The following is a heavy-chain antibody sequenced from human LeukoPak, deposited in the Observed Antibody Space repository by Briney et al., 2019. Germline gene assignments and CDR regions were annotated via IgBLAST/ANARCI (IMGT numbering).Heavy chain of an antibody. D-gene: IGHD6-19*01. J-gene: IGHJ4*02. Sequence: VGSLRLSCAASGFTFRTSGMHWVRQAPGKGLEWVSAISGSGGSTYYADSVKGRFTISRDNSKNTLYLQMNSLRAEDTAVYYCAKGQTWLVLSHFDYWGQGTLVTVSS. CDR1: GFTFRTSG. CDR2: ISGSGGST. CDR3: AKGQTWLVLSHFDY. V-gene: IGHV3-23*01.